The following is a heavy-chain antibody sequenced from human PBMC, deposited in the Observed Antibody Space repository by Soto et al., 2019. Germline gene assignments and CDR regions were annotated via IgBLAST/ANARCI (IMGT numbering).Heavy chain of an antibody. V-gene: IGHV3-21*01. D-gene: IGHD4-4*01. CDR2: ISSSSSYI. Sequence: GGSLRLSCAASGFTFSSYSMNWVRQAPGKGLEWVSSISSSSSYIYYADSVKGRFTISRDNAKDSLYLQMNSLRAEDTAVYYCARDSATTFSYWGQGTLVTVSS. CDR3: ARDSATTFSY. CDR1: GFTFSSYS. J-gene: IGHJ4*02.